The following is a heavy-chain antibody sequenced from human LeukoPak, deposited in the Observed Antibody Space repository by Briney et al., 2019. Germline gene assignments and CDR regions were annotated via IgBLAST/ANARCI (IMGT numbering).Heavy chain of an antibody. CDR2: INHSGST. J-gene: IGHJ5*02. V-gene: IGHV4-34*01. Sequence: SETLSLTCAVYGGSFSGYYWSWIRQPPGKGLEWIGEINHSGSTNYNPSLKSRVTISVGTSKNQFSLKLSSVTAADTAVYHCARASFPPWGTNGVSDWFDPWGQGTLVTVSS. CDR3: ARASFPPWGTNGVSDWFDP. D-gene: IGHD2-8*01. CDR1: GGSFSGYY.